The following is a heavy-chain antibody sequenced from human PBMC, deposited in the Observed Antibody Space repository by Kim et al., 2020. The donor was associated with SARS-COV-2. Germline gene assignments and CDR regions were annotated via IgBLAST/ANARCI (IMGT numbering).Heavy chain of an antibody. J-gene: IGHJ4*02. CDR3: ASSIAARSPFDY. D-gene: IGHD6-6*01. Sequence: YYADSVKGRFTISRDNAKNSLYLQMNSLRAEDTAVYYCASSIAARSPFDYWGQGTLVTVSS. V-gene: IGHV3-11*04.